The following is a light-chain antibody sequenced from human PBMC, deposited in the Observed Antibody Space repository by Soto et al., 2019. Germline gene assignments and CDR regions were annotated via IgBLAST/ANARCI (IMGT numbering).Light chain of an antibody. J-gene: IGLJ2*01. CDR1: SSDVGRYNY. Sequence: QSVLTQPASVSGSPGQSITISCTGTSSDVGRYNYVSWYQHHPGEAPKLMIYDVSIRPSGVSNRFSGSKSGNTASLTISGLQDEYVADYYCRSYTSSSTVVFGGGTKLTVL. CDR3: RSYTSSSTVV. CDR2: DVS. V-gene: IGLV2-14*03.